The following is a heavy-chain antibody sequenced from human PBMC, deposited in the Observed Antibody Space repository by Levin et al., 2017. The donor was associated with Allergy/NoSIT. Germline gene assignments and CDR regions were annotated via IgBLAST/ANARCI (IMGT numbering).Heavy chain of an antibody. D-gene: IGHD6-19*01. V-gene: IGHV4-39*01. J-gene: IGHJ4*02. Sequence: SQTLSLTCTVSGGSISSSSYYWGWIRQPPGKGLEWIGSIYYGGSTYYNPSLKSRVTISVDTSKNQFSLKLSSVTAADTAVYYCARLPISSYVFVAGIDYWGQGTLVTVSS. CDR1: GGSISSSSYY. CDR3: ARLPISSYVFVAGIDY. CDR2: IYYGGST.